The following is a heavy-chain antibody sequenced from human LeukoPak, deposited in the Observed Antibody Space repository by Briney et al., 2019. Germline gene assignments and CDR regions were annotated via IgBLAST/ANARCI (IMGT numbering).Heavy chain of an antibody. CDR1: GYSISSGYY. D-gene: IGHD5-18*01. CDR3: ARDYGYSYGYSFDY. J-gene: IGHJ4*02. CDR2: IYTSGST. Sequence: SETLSLTCAASGYSISSGYYWSWIRQPAGKVLEWIGRIYTSGSTNYNPSLKSRVTMSVDTSKNQFSLRLSSVTAADTAVYYCARDYGYSYGYSFDYWGQGTLVTVSS. V-gene: IGHV4-4*07.